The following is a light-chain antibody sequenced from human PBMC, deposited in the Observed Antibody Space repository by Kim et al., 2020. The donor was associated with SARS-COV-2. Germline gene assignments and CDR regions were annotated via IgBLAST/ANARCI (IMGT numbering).Light chain of an antibody. V-gene: IGKV3-15*01. Sequence: SVSPCERVTLPCRAGQSISSKLAWYQPKPGPAPRLLIYCASSRATGIPAMFSGSGSGTEFTLTISSLQSEDFAVYYCQQYSFWYTFGQGTKLDI. CDR2: CAS. CDR3: QQYSFWYT. J-gene: IGKJ2*01. CDR1: QSISSK.